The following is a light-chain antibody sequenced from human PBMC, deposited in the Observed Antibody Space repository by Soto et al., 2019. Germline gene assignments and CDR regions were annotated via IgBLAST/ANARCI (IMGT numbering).Light chain of an antibody. V-gene: IGKV3-20*01. Sequence: EIVLTQSPGTLSLSPGERATLSCGASQSVTSNYLAWYQQKPGQAPRLLIFGASIRVTGIPDRFIGSGSGTHFTLTISRLEPEDFAVYYCQHYVTSLTTFGQGTKVEVK. CDR1: QSVTSNY. CDR3: QHYVTSLTT. J-gene: IGKJ1*01. CDR2: GAS.